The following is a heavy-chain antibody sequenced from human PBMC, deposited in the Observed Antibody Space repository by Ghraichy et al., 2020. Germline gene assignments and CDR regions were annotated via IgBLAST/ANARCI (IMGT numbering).Heavy chain of an antibody. J-gene: IGHJ6*02. CDR2: IYYSGST. CDR1: GGSISSSSYY. CDR3: ARHVGPLPDVYYYDSSV. V-gene: IGHV4-39*01. D-gene: IGHD3-22*01. Sequence: SETLSLTCTVSGGSISSSSYYWGWIRQPPGKGLEWIGSIYYSGSTYYNPSLKSRVTISVDTSKNQFSLKLSSVTAADTAVYYCARHVGPLPDVYYYDSSVWGQGTTVTVSS.